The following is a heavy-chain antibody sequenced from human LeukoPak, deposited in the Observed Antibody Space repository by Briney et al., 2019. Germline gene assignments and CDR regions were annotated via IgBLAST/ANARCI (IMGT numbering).Heavy chain of an antibody. J-gene: IGHJ6*03. CDR2: IYYSGST. CDR1: GGSISSYY. V-gene: IGHV4-59*01. Sequence: SETLSLTCTVSGGSISSYYWSWIRQPPGKGLEWIGYIYYSGSTNYNPSLKSRVTMSVDTSKNQFSLKLSSVTAADTAVYYCARLHQILPGAMNYYYMAVGGRGTTVTVSS. D-gene: IGHD2-2*01. CDR3: ARLHQILPGAMNYYYMAV.